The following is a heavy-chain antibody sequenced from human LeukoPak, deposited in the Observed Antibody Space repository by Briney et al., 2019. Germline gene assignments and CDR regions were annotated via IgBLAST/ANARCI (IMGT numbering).Heavy chain of an antibody. CDR1: GGSISSYY. J-gene: IGHJ6*03. Sequence: PSETLSLTCTVSGGSISSYYWSWIRQPAGKGLEWIGRIYTSGSTNYNPSLKSRVTISVDTSKNQLSLKLSSVTAADTAVYYCARPYYDFWSGYPGYMDVWGKGTTVTVSS. CDR3: ARPYYDFWSGYPGYMDV. D-gene: IGHD3-3*01. V-gene: IGHV4-4*07. CDR2: IYTSGST.